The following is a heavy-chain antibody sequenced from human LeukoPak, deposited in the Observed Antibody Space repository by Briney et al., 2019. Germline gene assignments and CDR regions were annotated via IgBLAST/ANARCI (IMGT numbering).Heavy chain of an antibody. CDR3: ARSLRFLEWLSSNWFDP. CDR2: INPNSGGT. V-gene: IGHV1-2*02. D-gene: IGHD3-3*01. J-gene: IGHJ5*02. Sequence: ASVKVSCKASGYTFTGYYMHWVRQSPGQGLEWMGWINPNSGGTNYAQKFQGRVTMTRDTSIGTAYMELSRLRSDDTAVYYCARSLRFLEWLSSNWFDPWGQGTLVTVSS. CDR1: GYTFTGYY.